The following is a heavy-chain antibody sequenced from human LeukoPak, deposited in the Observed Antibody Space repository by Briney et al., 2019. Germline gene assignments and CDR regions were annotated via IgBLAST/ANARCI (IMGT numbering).Heavy chain of an antibody. J-gene: IGHJ4*02. D-gene: IGHD1-26*01. CDR2: IWHDGSYK. CDR1: GFIFSSFG. Sequence: GGSLRLSCAASGFIFSSFGMHWVRQAPGKGLEWVAVIWHDGSYKYYLDSVKGRFTISRDNAKNTLYLQMNNLRVEDTAVYYCAKESQLSYSGTFYIDYWGQGTLVTVSS. CDR3: AKESQLSYSGTFYIDY. V-gene: IGHV3-33*06.